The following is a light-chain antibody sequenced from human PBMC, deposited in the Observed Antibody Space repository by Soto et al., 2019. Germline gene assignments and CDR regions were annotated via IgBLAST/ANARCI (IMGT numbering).Light chain of an antibody. V-gene: IGLV1-40*01. CDR2: GNR. CDR1: SSNIGAGYD. CDR3: QSYDSSLSVV. J-gene: IGLJ2*01. Sequence: QSVLTQPPSVSGAPGQRVTISCTGSSSNIGAGYDVHWYQQLPGAAPKLLIYGNRIRPSGVPDRFSGSKSGTSASLAITGLQPEDEADYYCQSYDSSLSVVFGGGTQLTVL.